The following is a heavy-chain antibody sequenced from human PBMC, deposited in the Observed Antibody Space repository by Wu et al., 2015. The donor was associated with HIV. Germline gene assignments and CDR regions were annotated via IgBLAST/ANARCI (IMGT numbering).Heavy chain of an antibody. D-gene: IGHD4/OR15-4a*01. CDR3: ARVQFDPNYYTYFDL. J-gene: IGHJ5*01. V-gene: IGHV1-18*01. CDR2: MNPSNGHR. Sequence: QVQLVQSGAEVKKPGSSVRVSCKASYILTSYPIGWVRQAPGQRLEWMGWMNPSNGHRQPAQNFQGRMIMSTDNSAHTAYMELRSLTSDDAAIYFCARVQFDPNYYTYFDLWGQGTLVTVSS. CDR1: YILTSYP.